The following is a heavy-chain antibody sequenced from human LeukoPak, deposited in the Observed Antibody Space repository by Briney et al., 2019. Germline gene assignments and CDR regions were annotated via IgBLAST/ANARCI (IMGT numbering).Heavy chain of an antibody. J-gene: IGHJ3*02. CDR3: TTIKRGIVGGSDAFDI. CDR1: GDSVSSNSAA. CDR2: TYYRSQWFN. D-gene: IGHD1-26*01. V-gene: IGHV6-1*01. Sequence: SQTLSLTCAISGDSVSSNSAAWNWIRQSPSRGLEWLGRTYYRSQWFNDYAVSVKSRITINRDISKNQFPLQLNSVTPEDTAVYYCTTIKRGIVGGSDAFDIWGQGTMVTVSA.